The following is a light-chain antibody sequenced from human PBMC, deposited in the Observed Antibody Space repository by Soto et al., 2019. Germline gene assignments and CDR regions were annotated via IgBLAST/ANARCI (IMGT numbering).Light chain of an antibody. J-gene: IGKJ5*01. CDR1: QSVATY. CDR2: DAS. V-gene: IGKV3-11*01. Sequence: EIVLTQSPASLSLSPGERAILSCRASQSVATYLAWYQQKPGQAPRLLMSDASDRAIGIPARFSGSGSGTDFTLTIPSLEPEDFAIYYCQQRSNWPITFGQGTRLEI. CDR3: QQRSNWPIT.